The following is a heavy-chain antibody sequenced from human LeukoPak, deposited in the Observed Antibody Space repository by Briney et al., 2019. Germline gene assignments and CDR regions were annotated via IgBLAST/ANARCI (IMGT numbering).Heavy chain of an antibody. J-gene: IGHJ5*02. Sequence: SETLSLTCTVSGGSISSGGYYWSWIRQPPGKGLEWIGYIYHSGSTYYNPSLKSRVTISVDRSKNQFSLKLSSVTAADTAVYYCARGITIFGVAPGYNWFDPWGQGTLVTVSS. CDR1: GGSISSGGYY. V-gene: IGHV4-30-2*01. D-gene: IGHD3-3*01. CDR3: ARGITIFGVAPGYNWFDP. CDR2: IYHSGST.